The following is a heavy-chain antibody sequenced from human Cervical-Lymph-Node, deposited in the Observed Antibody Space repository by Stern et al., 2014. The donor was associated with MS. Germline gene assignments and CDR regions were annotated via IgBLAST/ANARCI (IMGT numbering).Heavy chain of an antibody. V-gene: IGHV1-69*01. CDR1: GGTFSNYA. D-gene: IGHD3-3*01. J-gene: IGHJ6*02. CDR2: IIPIFGTA. CDR3: ARGPDYWSGDRFYYYEMGF. Sequence: VHLVEPGAEVKKPGSSVKGSCKASGGTFSNYAISWVRQAPGQGLEWMGGIIPIFGTANDAQKFQGRVTMTADESTSTAYLELSSLKSEDTAIYYCARGPDYWSGDRFYYYEMGFWGQGTTVTVSS.